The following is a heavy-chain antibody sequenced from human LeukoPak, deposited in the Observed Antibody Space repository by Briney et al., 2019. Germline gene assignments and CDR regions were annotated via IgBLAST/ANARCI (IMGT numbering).Heavy chain of an antibody. CDR3: ARVEKSHYDSLYYMDV. CDR1: GYTFTSYA. V-gene: IGHV1-3*01. CDR2: INAGNGNT. Sequence: ASVKVSCKASGYTFTSYAMHWVRQAPGQRLEWMGWINAGNGNTKYSQKFQGRVTITRDTSASTAYMELSSLRSEDTAVYYCARVEKSHYDSLYYMDVWGKGTTVTVSS. D-gene: IGHD3-3*01. J-gene: IGHJ6*03.